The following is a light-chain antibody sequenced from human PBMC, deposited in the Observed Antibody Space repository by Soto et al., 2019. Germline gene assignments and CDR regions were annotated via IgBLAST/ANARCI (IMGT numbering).Light chain of an antibody. CDR3: CSYSGAIAFYV. CDR1: SSDVGDYNY. J-gene: IGLJ1*01. V-gene: IGLV2-14*01. CDR2: EVS. Sequence: QSALTQPASVSGSPGQSITISCTGTSSDVGDYNYVSWYQQHPGKAPKVMIYEVSHRPSGVSNRFSGSKSGNTASLTISGLQAEDEADYYCCSYSGAIAFYVFGTGTKVTVL.